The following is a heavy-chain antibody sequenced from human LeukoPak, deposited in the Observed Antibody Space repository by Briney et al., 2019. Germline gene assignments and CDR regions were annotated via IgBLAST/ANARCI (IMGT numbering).Heavy chain of an antibody. D-gene: IGHD3-10*01. CDR1: TFTLSSYA. Sequence: GGSLRLSCAASTFTLSSYAMSWVRQAPGKGLEWVSAISDSSGGTHYADSVKGRFTISRDNLKNTLSLQMNSLRAEDTAVYYCAKGRGPTRSYYCDMDVWGKGTTVTVSS. V-gene: IGHV3-23*01. CDR3: AKGRGPTRSYYCDMDV. CDR2: ISDSSGGT. J-gene: IGHJ6*03.